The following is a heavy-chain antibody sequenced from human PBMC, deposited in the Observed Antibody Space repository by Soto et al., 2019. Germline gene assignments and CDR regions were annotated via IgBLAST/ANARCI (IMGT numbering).Heavy chain of an antibody. D-gene: IGHD3-22*01. J-gene: IGHJ4*02. V-gene: IGHV4-59*01. Sequence: PEKLSPTCSVSGSSISSSRWGGRRQRPGKGLEWIGYIYYSGSTNYSPSLKSRVTISVDASKNQFSLKLSSVTAADTAVYYCARGLLHHYDSSGYFPFDYCGQGSLVT. CDR3: ARGLLHHYDSSGYFPFDY. CDR2: IYYSGST. CDR1: GSSISSSR.